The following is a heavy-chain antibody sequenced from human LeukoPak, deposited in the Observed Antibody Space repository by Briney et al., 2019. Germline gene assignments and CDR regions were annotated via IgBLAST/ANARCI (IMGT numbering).Heavy chain of an antibody. CDR1: GFTFSSYS. CDR3: ARDESGPAY. V-gene: IGHV3-48*04. J-gene: IGHJ4*02. D-gene: IGHD3-3*01. CDR2: ISSSSSTI. Sequence: QPGGSLRLSCAASGFTFSSYSMNWVRQAPGKGLEWVSYISSSSSTIYYADSVKGRFTISRDNAKNSLYLQMNSLRAEDTALYYCARDESGPAYWGQGTLVTVSS.